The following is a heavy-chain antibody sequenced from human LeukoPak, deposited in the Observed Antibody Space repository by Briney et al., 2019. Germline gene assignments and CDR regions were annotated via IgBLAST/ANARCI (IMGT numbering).Heavy chain of an antibody. J-gene: IGHJ4*02. CDR3: AKDIHGDDGGLHY. D-gene: IGHD4-17*01. V-gene: IGHV3-23*01. CDR1: GFTFSTYA. Sequence: GGSLRLSCAASGFTFSTYAVSWVRQAPGKGLEWVSTIINSGGSSYYADSVKGRFTISRDNSMNTLSLQMNSLRAEDTAVYYCAKDIHGDDGGLHYWGQGTLVTVSS. CDR2: IINSGGSS.